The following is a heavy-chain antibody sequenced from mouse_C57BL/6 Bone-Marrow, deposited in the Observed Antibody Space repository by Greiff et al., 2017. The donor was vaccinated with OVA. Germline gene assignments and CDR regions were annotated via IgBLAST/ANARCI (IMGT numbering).Heavy chain of an antibody. D-gene: IGHD2-2*01. CDR2: INPYNGGT. CDR3: AIVRLVYYAMDY. V-gene: IGHV1-19*01. CDR1: GYTFTDYY. Sequence: VQLQQSGPELVKPGASVKVSCKASGYTFTDYYMHWVKQRPGQGLEWIGGINPYNGGTSYNQKFKGKATLTVDKSSSTAYMQLNSLTSEDSAVYYCAIVRLVYYAMDYWGQGTSVTVSS. J-gene: IGHJ4*01.